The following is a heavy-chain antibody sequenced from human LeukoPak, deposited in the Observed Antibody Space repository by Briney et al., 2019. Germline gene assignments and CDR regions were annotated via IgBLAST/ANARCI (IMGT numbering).Heavy chain of an antibody. Sequence: GGSLRLSCSASGFTFSSYAIHWVRQAPGKGLEYVSAISSNGGSTYYADSVKGRFTISRDNSKNTLYLQMSSLRAEDTAVYYCVKGDIVVVVAAGAFDIWGQGTMVTVSS. V-gene: IGHV3-64D*09. D-gene: IGHD2-15*01. CDR3: VKGDIVVVVAAGAFDI. CDR1: GFTFSSYA. CDR2: ISSNGGST. J-gene: IGHJ3*02.